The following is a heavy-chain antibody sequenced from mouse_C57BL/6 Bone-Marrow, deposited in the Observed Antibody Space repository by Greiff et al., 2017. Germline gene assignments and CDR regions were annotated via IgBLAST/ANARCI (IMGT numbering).Heavy chain of an antibody. CDR3: ASLDWFAY. J-gene: IGHJ3*01. CDR1: GYTFTSYW. Sequence: VQLQQPGAELVKPGASVKLSCKASGYTFTSYWMQWVKQRPGQGLEWIGEIDPSDSYTNYNQKFKGKATLTVDTSSSPAYMQLSSLTSADSAVYYCASLDWFAYWGQGTLVTVSA. V-gene: IGHV1-50*01. CDR2: IDPSDSYT.